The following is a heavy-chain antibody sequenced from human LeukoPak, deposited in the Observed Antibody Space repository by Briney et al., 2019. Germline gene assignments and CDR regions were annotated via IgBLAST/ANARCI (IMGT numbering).Heavy chain of an antibody. Sequence: SETLSLTCNVSAVSISTSSYYWSWLRQAPGKGLEWIGSIYYIGSTYYNPSLKGRVTMSADTSKHQFSLKLTSVTAADTAVYYCASPVETEYSSSNWFDPWGQGILVTASS. J-gene: IGHJ5*02. CDR1: AVSISTSSYY. CDR2: IYYIGST. V-gene: IGHV4-39*01. D-gene: IGHD6-13*01. CDR3: ASPVETEYSSSNWFDP.